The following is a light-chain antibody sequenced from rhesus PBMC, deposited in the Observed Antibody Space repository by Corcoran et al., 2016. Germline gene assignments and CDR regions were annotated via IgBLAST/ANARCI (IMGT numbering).Light chain of an antibody. CDR2: SAT. J-gene: IGKJ1*01. CDR1: QSHSNY. Sequence: DIQMTQSPSSLSASVGDRVTITCKARQSHSNYLTWYQQKPGKIPKLLIYSATSLQSGIPSRFSGSGSGTDFTLTISSLQPEDCATYYCQQGYSYPRTFGQGTKVEIK. CDR3: QQGYSYPRT. V-gene: IGKV1S9*01.